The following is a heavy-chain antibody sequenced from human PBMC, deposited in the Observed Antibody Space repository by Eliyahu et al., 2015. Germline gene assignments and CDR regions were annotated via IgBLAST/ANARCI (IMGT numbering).Heavy chain of an antibody. J-gene: IGHJ4*02. D-gene: IGHD3-16*01. Sequence: QVQLQESGPGLVKPSETLSLTCTVSGYSISXGYYXGWIRQPPGQGLEXXGSIYXXGSTYYNPSLKSRVTISVDTSKNQFSLKLSSVTAADTAVYYCARDRIIEGSDYFSHWGQGTLVTVSS. CDR3: ARDRIIEGSDYFSH. CDR2: IYXXGST. V-gene: IGHV4-38-2*02. CDR1: GYSISXGYY.